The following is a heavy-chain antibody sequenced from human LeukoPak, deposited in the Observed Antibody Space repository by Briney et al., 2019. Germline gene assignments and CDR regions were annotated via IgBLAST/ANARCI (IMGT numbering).Heavy chain of an antibody. Sequence: ASVKVSCKASGYSFTNYAMNWVRQAPGQGLEWMGWIHPSTGNPTYAQGFTGRFVFSLDTSVSTAYLQISSLKAEDTAVYYCARDNLPDYDFWSGYIINWFDPWGQGTLVTVSS. CDR3: ARDNLPDYDFWSGYIINWFDP. CDR1: GYSFTNYA. V-gene: IGHV7-4-1*02. CDR2: IHPSTGNP. D-gene: IGHD3-3*01. J-gene: IGHJ5*02.